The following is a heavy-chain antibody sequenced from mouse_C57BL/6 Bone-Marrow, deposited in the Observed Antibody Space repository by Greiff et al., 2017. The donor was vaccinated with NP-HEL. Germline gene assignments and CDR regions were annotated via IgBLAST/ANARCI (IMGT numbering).Heavy chain of an antibody. D-gene: IGHD2-12*01. CDR2: ISYDGSN. V-gene: IGHV3-6*01. Sequence: VQLQQSGPGLVKPSQSLSLTCSVTGYSITSGYYWNWIRQFPGNKLEWMGYISYDGSNNYNPSLKNRISITRDTSKNHFFLKLNSVTTEDTATYYCAREKYSCYAMDYWGQGTSVTVSS. CDR1: GYSITSGYY. CDR3: AREKYSCYAMDY. J-gene: IGHJ4*01.